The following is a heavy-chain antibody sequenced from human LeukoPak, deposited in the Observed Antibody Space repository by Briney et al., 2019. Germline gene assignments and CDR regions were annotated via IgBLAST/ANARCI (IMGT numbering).Heavy chain of an antibody. CDR2: INSDGSST. Sequence: PGGSLRLSCAASGFTFSSYWMHWVRHAPGKGLVWVSRINSDGSSTSYADSVKGRFTISRDNAKNTLYLQMNSLRAEDTAVYYCARMYYYDSSGYYPFDYWGQGTLVTVSS. D-gene: IGHD3-22*01. CDR1: GFTFSSYW. CDR3: ARMYYYDSSGYYPFDY. V-gene: IGHV3-74*01. J-gene: IGHJ4*02.